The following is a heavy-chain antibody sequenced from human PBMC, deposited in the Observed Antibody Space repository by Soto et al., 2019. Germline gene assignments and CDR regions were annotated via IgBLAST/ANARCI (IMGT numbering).Heavy chain of an antibody. V-gene: IGHV1-2*02. D-gene: IGHD6-6*01. Sequence: GASVKVSCKASGYTFTGYYMHWVRQAPGQGLEWMGWINPNSGGTNYAQKFQGRVTMTRDTSISTAYMELSRLRSDDTAVYYCARESNGGYSSSYGAADAFDICGQRTMVTVSS. CDR1: GYTFTGYY. CDR2: INPNSGGT. CDR3: ARESNGGYSSSYGAADAFDI. J-gene: IGHJ3*02.